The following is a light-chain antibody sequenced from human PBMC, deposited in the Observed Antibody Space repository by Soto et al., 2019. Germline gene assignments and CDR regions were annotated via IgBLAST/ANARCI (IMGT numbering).Light chain of an antibody. Sequence: SYELTQPPSVSVAPGKTARITCGENNIGSKSVHWYQQKPGQAPVLVIYYDSDRPSGIPERFSGSNSGNTATLTISRVEAGDEADYYCHVWDSSSDHVVFGGGTKVTVL. CDR2: YDS. CDR3: HVWDSSSDHVV. V-gene: IGLV3-21*04. CDR1: NIGSKS. J-gene: IGLJ2*01.